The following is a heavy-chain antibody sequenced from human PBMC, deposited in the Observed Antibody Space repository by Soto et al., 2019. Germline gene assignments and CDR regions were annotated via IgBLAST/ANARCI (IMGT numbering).Heavy chain of an antibody. CDR1: GGSVRSGSYY. CDR2: IYYSGST. CDR3: ARAGVNYYYYGMDV. D-gene: IGHD3-3*01. V-gene: IGHV4-61*01. Sequence: SETLSLTCTVSGGSVRSGSYYWSWIRQPPGKGLEWIGYIYYSGSTNYNPSLKSRVTISVDTSKNQFSLKLSSVTAADTAVYYCARAGVNYYYYGMDVWGQGTTVTSP. J-gene: IGHJ6*02.